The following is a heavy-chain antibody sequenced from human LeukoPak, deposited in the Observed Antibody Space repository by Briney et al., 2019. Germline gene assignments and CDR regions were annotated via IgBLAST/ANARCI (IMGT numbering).Heavy chain of an antibody. CDR3: AKAAQQLVVSPFDY. J-gene: IGHJ4*02. Sequence: SETLSLTCTVSGGSISSYYWSWIRQPPGRGLEWIGSIHYSGSTSYNSSLKSRVTMSIDTPKNQFSLKLSSVTPADTAVYYCAKAAQQLVVSPFDYWGQGTLVTVSS. D-gene: IGHD6-13*01. CDR1: GGSISSYY. V-gene: IGHV4-59*01. CDR2: IHYSGST.